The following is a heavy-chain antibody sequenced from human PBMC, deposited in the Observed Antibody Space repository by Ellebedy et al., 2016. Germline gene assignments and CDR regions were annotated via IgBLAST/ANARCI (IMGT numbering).Heavy chain of an antibody. Sequence: SETLSLXXEISGGSINKNYWWIWVRQPPGKGLEWIGEIYYTGSTNYNPSLKSRVTFSLDKSKNHFSLELNSVTAADTAVYYCAKEDADYGRRRCLDLWGRGTLVTVSS. CDR2: IYYTGST. V-gene: IGHV4-4*02. J-gene: IGHJ2*01. CDR1: GGSINKNYW. D-gene: IGHD4-17*01. CDR3: AKEDADYGRRRCLDL.